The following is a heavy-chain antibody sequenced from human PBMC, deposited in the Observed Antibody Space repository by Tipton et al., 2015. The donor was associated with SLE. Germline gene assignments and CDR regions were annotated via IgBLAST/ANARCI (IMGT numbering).Heavy chain of an antibody. V-gene: IGHV4-59*08. CDR2: IDQFGSA. CDR1: GGSITGYY. CDR3: ARHGYDFWSGYYHHVFDV. J-gene: IGHJ3*01. Sequence: TLSLTCIVSGGSITGYYLSWIRQPPGKRLEWIGYIDQFGSANYNPSLQNRVTISVGRSKTQFSLKLRSVSAADSAMYYCARHGYDFWSGYYHHVFDVWGQGTMLTVSS. D-gene: IGHD3-3*01.